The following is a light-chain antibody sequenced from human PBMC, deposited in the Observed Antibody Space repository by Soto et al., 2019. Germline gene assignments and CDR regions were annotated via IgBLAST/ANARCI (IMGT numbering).Light chain of an antibody. V-gene: IGLV1-47*01. J-gene: IGLJ2*01. Sequence: QSVLTQPPSASGTPGQRVTISCSGSLSNIGSNFIYWYQQLPGSAPKLLINRNNERPSGVPDRFSGSKSGTSASLAISGLRSEDEADYHCAAWDDSLRGVVFGGGTKVTV. CDR1: LSNIGSNF. CDR2: RNN. CDR3: AAWDDSLRGVV.